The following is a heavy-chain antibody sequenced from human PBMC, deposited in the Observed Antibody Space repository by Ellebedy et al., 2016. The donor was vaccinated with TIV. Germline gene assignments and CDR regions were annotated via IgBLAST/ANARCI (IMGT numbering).Heavy chain of an antibody. Sequence: GESLKISXAASGFTFSSYSMNWVRQAPGKGLEWVSSISSSSSYIYYADSVKGRFTISRDNAKNSLYLQMNSLRAEDTAVYYCARVPILWWQYSSYYFDYWGQGTLVTVSS. V-gene: IGHV3-21*01. CDR1: GFTFSSYS. D-gene: IGHD2-21*01. J-gene: IGHJ4*02. CDR2: ISSSSSYI. CDR3: ARVPILWWQYSSYYFDY.